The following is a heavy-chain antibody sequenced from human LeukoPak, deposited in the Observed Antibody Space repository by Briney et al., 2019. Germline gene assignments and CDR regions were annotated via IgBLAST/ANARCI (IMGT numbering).Heavy chain of an antibody. D-gene: IGHD1-26*01. J-gene: IGHJ4*02. CDR3: ARLRSGNYNDY. CDR2: IKKDGSDK. CDR1: GXTFSSYS. Sequence: GGSLRLSCAASGXTFSSYSMTWVRQAPGKGLEWVVNIKKDGSDKYYVDSVKGRVTISRDNAKNSLYLHMNSLRAEDMAVYYCARLRSGNYNDYWGQGTLVTVSS. V-gene: IGHV3-7*05.